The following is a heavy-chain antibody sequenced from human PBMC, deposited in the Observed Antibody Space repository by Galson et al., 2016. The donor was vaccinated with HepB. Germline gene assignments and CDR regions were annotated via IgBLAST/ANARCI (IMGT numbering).Heavy chain of an antibody. CDR3: ARGGYCRSNTCPYSNPAYGMDV. Sequence: SVKVSCKASGYTFTGYYMHWVRQAPGRGLEWMGWINANSGATNYPHKFQGRVTMTRDTSSSTAYMELSRLRSDDTAVYYCARGGYCRSNTCPYSNPAYGMDVWGQGTTVTVSS. V-gene: IGHV1-2*07. CDR2: INANSGAT. J-gene: IGHJ6*02. CDR1: GYTFTGYY. D-gene: IGHD2-2*01.